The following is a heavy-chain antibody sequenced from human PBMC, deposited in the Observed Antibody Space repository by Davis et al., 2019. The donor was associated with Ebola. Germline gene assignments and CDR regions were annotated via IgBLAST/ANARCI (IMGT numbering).Heavy chain of an antibody. V-gene: IGHV1-69*08. CDR1: GYTFTSYY. J-gene: IGHJ4*02. D-gene: IGHD5-24*01. Sequence: SVKVSCKASGYTFTSYYMHWVRQAPGQGLEWMGRIIPSLGTPNYAQKFQGRLTITADKSTSTPYSTAYMELSSLRYEDTATYYCARRRDGYWGQGTLVTVSS. CDR2: IIPSLGTP. CDR3: ARRRDGY.